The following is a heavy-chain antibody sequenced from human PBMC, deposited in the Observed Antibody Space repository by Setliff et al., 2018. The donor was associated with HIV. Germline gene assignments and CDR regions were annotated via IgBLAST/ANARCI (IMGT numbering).Heavy chain of an antibody. CDR3: GRVPYRSAWFSGGHNPFDV. CDR2: IVPVFGPG. Sequence: SVKVSCKASGGTFRKDTITWVRQAPGQGLEWMGGIVPVFGPGNSAQKFQGRVTITADESTSTVYMEVSSLKSEDTAVYYCGRVPYRSAWFSGGHNPFDVWGQGTMVTVSS. CDR1: GGTFRKDT. J-gene: IGHJ3*01. V-gene: IGHV1-69*13. D-gene: IGHD6-19*01.